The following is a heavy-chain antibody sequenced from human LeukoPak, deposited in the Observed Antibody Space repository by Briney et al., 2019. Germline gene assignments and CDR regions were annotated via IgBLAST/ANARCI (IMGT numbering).Heavy chain of an antibody. CDR3: ARGTYGTGSYYLYYYGMDV. V-gene: IGHV3-30*04. Sequence: GRSLRLSCAASGFTFSGYTMHWVRQAPGKGLEWVAVISYDGSSKYYADSVKGRFTISRDNSKNTLSLQMNSLRPEDTAVYYCARGTYGTGSYYLYYYGMDVWGQGTTVTVSS. D-gene: IGHD3-10*01. J-gene: IGHJ6*02. CDR1: GFTFSGYT. CDR2: ISYDGSSK.